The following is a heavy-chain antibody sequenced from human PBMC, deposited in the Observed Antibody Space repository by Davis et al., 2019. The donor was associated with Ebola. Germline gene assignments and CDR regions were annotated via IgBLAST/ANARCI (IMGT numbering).Heavy chain of an antibody. CDR3: ARGADLGVY. D-gene: IGHD3-16*01. V-gene: IGHV4-30-4*07. J-gene: IGHJ4*02. Sequence: MPSETLSLTCAVSGGSISSGGYSWSWIRQPPGKGLEWIGYIYYSGSTYYNPSLKSRVTISVDTSKNQFSLKLSSVTAADTAVYYCARGADLGVYWGQGTLVTVSS. CDR1: GGSISSGGYS. CDR2: IYYSGST.